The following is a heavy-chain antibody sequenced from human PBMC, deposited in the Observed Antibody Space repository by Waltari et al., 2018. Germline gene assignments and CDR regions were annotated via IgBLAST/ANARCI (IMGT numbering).Heavy chain of an antibody. J-gene: IGHJ4*02. V-gene: IGHV3-15*07. CDR1: GFTFTNAW. CDR3: TTLGYRSGWSFDY. D-gene: IGHD6-19*01. CDR2: IKSKTDGGTT. Sequence: EVQLVESGGGLVKPGWSLRLSCAASGFTFTNAWMNWVRQAPGKGLEWVGRIKSKTDGGTTDYAAPVKGRFTISRDDSKNTLYLQMNSLKTDDTAVYYCTTLGYRSGWSFDYWGQGTLVTVSS.